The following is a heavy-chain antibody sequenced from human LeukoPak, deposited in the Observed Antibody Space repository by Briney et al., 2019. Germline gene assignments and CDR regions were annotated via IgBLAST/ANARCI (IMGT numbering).Heavy chain of an antibody. Sequence: SETLSLTCTVSGGSISSSYWTWIRQPPGKGLEWIGYISYSGSTNCNPSLKSRVTISVDTSKSQLSLKLNSVTAADTAVYFCARGKYSSSWSFFESWGQGTLVTVSS. CDR3: ARGKYSSSWSFFES. CDR2: ISYSGST. CDR1: GGSISSSY. V-gene: IGHV4-59*01. J-gene: IGHJ4*02. D-gene: IGHD6-13*01.